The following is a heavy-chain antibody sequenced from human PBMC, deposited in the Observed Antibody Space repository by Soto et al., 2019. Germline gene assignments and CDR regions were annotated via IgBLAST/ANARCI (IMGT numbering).Heavy chain of an antibody. D-gene: IGHD3-22*01. CDR3: ASKYYYDSSGYYSPKYYYYGMDV. CDR2: IIPIFGTA. J-gene: IGHJ6*02. V-gene: IGHV1-69*01. Sequence: QVQLVQSGAEVKKPGSSVKVSCKASGGTFSSDAISWVRQAPGQGLEWMGGIIPIFGTANYAQKFQGRVTITADESTSTAYMELSSLRSEDTAVYYCASKYYYDSSGYYSPKYYYYGMDVWGQGTTVTVSS. CDR1: GGTFSSDA.